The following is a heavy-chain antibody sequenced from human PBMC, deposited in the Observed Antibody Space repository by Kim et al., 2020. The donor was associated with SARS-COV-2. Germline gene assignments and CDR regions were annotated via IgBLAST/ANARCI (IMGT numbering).Heavy chain of an antibody. D-gene: IGHD1-26*01. CDR2: ISAYNGNT. CDR1: GYTFTSYG. V-gene: IGHV1-18*04. Sequence: ASVKVSCKASGYTFTSYGISWVRQAPGQGLEWMGWISAYNGNTNYAQKLQGRVTMTTDTSTSTAYMELRSLRSDDTAVYYCARDRGGRGSVPPDYWGQGTLVTVSS. CDR3: ARDRGGRGSVPPDY. J-gene: IGHJ4*02.